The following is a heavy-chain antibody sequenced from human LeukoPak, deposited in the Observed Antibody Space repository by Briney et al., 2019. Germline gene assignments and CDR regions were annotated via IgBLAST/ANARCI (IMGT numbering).Heavy chain of an antibody. D-gene: IGHD3-22*01. CDR2: IYSGGST. V-gene: IGHV3-66*01. Sequence: GGSLRLSCAASGFTVSSNYMSWVRQAPGKGLEWVSVIYSGGSTYYADSVKGRFTISRDNSKNTLYLQMNSLRAEDTAVYYCARGSSSGYYPSDYWGQGTLVTDSS. CDR1: GFTVSSNY. J-gene: IGHJ4*02. CDR3: ARGSSSGYYPSDY.